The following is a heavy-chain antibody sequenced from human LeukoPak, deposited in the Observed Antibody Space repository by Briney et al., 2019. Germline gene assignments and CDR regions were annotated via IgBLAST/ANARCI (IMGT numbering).Heavy chain of an antibody. Sequence: GGSLRLSCAASGFTFSSYAMHWVRQAPGKGLEWVAVISYDGSNKYYADSVKGRFTISRDNSKNTLYLQMNSLRAEDTAVYYCASLDFWSGYYDYWGQGTLVTVSS. CDR3: ASLDFWSGYYDY. J-gene: IGHJ4*02. CDR1: GFTFSSYA. D-gene: IGHD3-3*01. CDR2: ISYDGSNK. V-gene: IGHV3-30-3*01.